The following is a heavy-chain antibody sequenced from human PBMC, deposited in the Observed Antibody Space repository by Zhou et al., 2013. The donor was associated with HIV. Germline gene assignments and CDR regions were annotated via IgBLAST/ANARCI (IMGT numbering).Heavy chain of an antibody. CDR3: GRGPYYSGTHGGPLDI. J-gene: IGHJ3*02. D-gene: IGHD1-7*01. V-gene: IGHV1-69*04. CDR2: IIPFFGGP. CDR1: GDTFRSSYA. Sequence: QVRLVQSGAEVRKPGSSVKVSCRISGDTFRSSYAITWVRQAPGQGLEWMGRIIPFFGGPNYAQKFQGRVTVTADMSTSTAYLELRSLRSEDTALYFCGRGPYYSGTHGGPLDIWGQGTWLTISS.